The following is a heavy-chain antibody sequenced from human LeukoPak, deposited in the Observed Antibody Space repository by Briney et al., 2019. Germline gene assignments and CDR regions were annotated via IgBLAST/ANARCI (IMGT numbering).Heavy chain of an antibody. CDR3: ARGLLYRFGYSSSSANWFDP. D-gene: IGHD6-6*01. V-gene: IGHV4-34*01. CDR1: GGSLSGYY. CDR2: INHSGST. Sequence: SETLSLTCAVYGGSLSGYYWSWIRQPPGKGLEWIGEINHSGSTNYNPSLKSRVTISVDTSKNQFSLKLSSVTAADTAVYYCARGLLYRFGYSSSSANWFDPWGQGTLVTVSS. J-gene: IGHJ5*02.